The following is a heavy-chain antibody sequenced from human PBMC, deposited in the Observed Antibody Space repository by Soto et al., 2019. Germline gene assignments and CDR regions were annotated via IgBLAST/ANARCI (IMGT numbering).Heavy chain of an antibody. D-gene: IGHD3-9*01. V-gene: IGHV1-8*01. CDR3: ARALWGRYYDILTGYYSDY. CDR1: GYTFTSHD. Sequence: ASVKVSCKASGYTFTSHDINWVRQATGQGLEWMGWMNPNSGNTGYAQKFQGRVTMTRNTSISTAYMELSSLRSEDTAVYYCARALWGRYYDILTGYYSDYWGQGTLVTVSS. CDR2: MNPNSGNT. J-gene: IGHJ4*02.